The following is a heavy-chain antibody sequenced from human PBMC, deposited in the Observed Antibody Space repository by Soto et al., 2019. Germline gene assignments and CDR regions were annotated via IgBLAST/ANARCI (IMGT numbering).Heavy chain of an antibody. CDR2: TYYRSKWYN. CDR1: GYSVASNSAA. Sequence: SHTLSLTCAISGYSVASNSAAWNLIRQSPSRGLEWLGRTYYRSKWYNDYAVSVKSRITINPDTSKNQFSLQLNSVTPEDTAVYYCARVGSGWYKVGYYYGMDVWGQGTTVTVSS. V-gene: IGHV6-1*01. J-gene: IGHJ6*02. D-gene: IGHD6-19*01. CDR3: ARVGSGWYKVGYYYGMDV.